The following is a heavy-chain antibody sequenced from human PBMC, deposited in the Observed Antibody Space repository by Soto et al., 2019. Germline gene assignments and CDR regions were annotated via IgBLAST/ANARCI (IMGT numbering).Heavy chain of an antibody. CDR2: INPNSGGT. J-gene: IGHJ5*02. CDR1: GYTFTDYY. CDR3: ARGDVRVVASFDP. D-gene: IGHD2-15*01. Sequence: QVQLVQSGAEVKKPGASVKVSCKASGYTFTDYYIHWVRQAPGQGLEWMGWINPNSGGTNYAQKFQGRATITRDTSISTGYMELSRLTSDDPAVYYCARGDVRVVASFDPWGQGALVTVSS. V-gene: IGHV1-2*02.